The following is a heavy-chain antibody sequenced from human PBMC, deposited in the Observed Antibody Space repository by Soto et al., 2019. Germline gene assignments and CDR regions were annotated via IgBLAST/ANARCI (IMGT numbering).Heavy chain of an antibody. CDR1: GFAFSNCA. V-gene: IGHV3-23*01. D-gene: IGHD3-22*01. CDR3: ARADYDTSGYYFDY. Sequence: XGSLRLSCEASGFAFSNCAMSWVRQAPGKGLEWVSSITGFGGGTYYSDSVRGRFTIPRDNAYNSLYLQMNSLRDEDTAVYYCARADYDTSGYYFDYWGQGALVTV. CDR2: ITGFGGGT. J-gene: IGHJ4*02.